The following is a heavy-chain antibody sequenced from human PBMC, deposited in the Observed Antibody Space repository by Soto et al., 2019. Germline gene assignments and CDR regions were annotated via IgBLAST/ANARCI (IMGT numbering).Heavy chain of an antibody. D-gene: IGHD3-10*01. CDR2: INHSGST. V-gene: IGHV4-34*01. CDR1: GGSFSGYY. Sequence: PSETLSLTCAVYGGSFSGYYWTWIRQPPGTGLEWIGEINHSGSTNYNPSLKSRVTISVDTSKNQFSLKLTSVTAADTAVYYCAKVQEGLLLPNFDHWGQGTLVTVSS. J-gene: IGHJ4*02. CDR3: AKVQEGLLLPNFDH.